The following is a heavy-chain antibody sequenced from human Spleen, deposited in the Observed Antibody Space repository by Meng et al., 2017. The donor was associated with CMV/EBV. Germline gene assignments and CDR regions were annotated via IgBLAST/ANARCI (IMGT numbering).Heavy chain of an antibody. J-gene: IGHJ4*02. V-gene: IGHV3-33*01. D-gene: IGHD6-13*01. Sequence: QVQLVESGGGVVQPGRSLRLSCAASGFSFSSYGMHWVRQAPGKGLEWVAVIWYDGSNKYYADSVKGRFTISRDNSKNTLYLQMNSLRAEDTAVYYCARFSSSWSIDYWGQGTLVTVSS. CDR2: IWYDGSNK. CDR1: GFSFSSYG. CDR3: ARFSSSWSIDY.